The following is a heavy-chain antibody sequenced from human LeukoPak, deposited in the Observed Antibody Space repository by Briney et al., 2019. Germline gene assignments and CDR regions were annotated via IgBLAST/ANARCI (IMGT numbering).Heavy chain of an antibody. Sequence: PSETLSLICTTSGVSISRFYWSWVPQPPGKGLEWIGNIYNGVPTFFNPSLKSRVTISVDTSRRQFSLELASVTAADTAVYYCVQTTGWPGFDYWGQGILVTVSS. V-gene: IGHV4-4*09. D-gene: IGHD6-19*01. CDR3: VQTTGWPGFDY. CDR2: IYNGVPT. CDR1: GVSISRFY. J-gene: IGHJ4*02.